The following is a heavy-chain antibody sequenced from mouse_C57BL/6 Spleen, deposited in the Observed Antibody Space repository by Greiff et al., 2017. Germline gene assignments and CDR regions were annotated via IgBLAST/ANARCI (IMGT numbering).Heavy chain of an antibody. J-gene: IGHJ4*01. CDR3: ARSHYYGSVYAMDY. CDR1: GFTFTDYY. V-gene: IGHV7-3*01. Sequence: EVKLMESGGGLVQPGGSLSLSCAASGFTFTDYYMSWVRQPPGKALEWLGFIRNKANGYTTEYSASVKGRFTISRDNPQSILYLQMNALRAEDSATYYCARSHYYGSVYAMDYWGQGTSVTVSS. D-gene: IGHD1-1*01. CDR2: IRNKANGYTT.